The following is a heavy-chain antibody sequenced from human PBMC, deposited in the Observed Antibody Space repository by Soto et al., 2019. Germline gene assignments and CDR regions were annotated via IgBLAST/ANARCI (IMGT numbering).Heavy chain of an antibody. Sequence: EVKLVESGGGLVQPGESLRLSCAASGFMFTSYSMHWVRQAPGKGLEWVSYISSSSSTIYYADSVKGRFTISRDNGKNSLSLQMNSLRAEDTAVYYCAIDVPRCSGDTCWDDWGQGTLVTVSS. V-gene: IGHV3-48*01. CDR2: ISSSSSTI. D-gene: IGHD2-15*01. CDR1: GFMFTSYS. J-gene: IGHJ4*02. CDR3: AIDVPRCSGDTCWDD.